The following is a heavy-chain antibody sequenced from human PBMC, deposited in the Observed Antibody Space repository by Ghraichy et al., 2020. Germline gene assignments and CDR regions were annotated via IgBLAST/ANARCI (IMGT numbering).Heavy chain of an antibody. Sequence: GGSLRLSCAASGFTFSSYSMNWVRQAPGKGLEWVSYISSSSSTIYYADSVKGRFTISRDNAKNSLYLQMNSLRDEDTAVYYCAREAEMGPLPLAYCGGDCPLHAGAFDIWGQGTMVTVSS. CDR1: GFTFSSYS. J-gene: IGHJ3*02. D-gene: IGHD2-21*02. CDR3: AREAEMGPLPLAYCGGDCPLHAGAFDI. V-gene: IGHV3-48*02. CDR2: ISSSSSTI.